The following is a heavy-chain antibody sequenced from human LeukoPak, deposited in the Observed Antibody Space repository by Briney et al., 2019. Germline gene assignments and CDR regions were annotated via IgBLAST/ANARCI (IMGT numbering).Heavy chain of an antibody. Sequence: PSETLSLTCTVSGGSISSFNYYWAWIRQPPGKGLEWIGSVYYGGTTYYNPSLKSRVTMSVDTSKNQFSLKLSSVTAADTAVYYCARDLSSSWYAFQHWGQGTLVTVSS. CDR3: ARDLSSSWYAFQH. CDR2: VYYGGTT. J-gene: IGHJ1*01. D-gene: IGHD6-13*01. V-gene: IGHV4-39*07. CDR1: GGSISSFNYY.